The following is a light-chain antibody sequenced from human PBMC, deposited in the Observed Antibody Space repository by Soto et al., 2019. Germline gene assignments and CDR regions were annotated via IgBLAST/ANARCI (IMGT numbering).Light chain of an antibody. CDR2: LNN. CDR3: QSYDSSLSAWV. CDR1: SSNIGAGYD. Sequence: QSALTQPPSVSGAPGQRVTISCTGSSSNIGAGYDVHWYQQIPGTAPKLLIYLNNNRPSGVPDRFSGSKSGTSASLAITGLQAEDEADYYCQSYDSSLSAWVFGGGTKLTVL. V-gene: IGLV1-40*01. J-gene: IGLJ3*02.